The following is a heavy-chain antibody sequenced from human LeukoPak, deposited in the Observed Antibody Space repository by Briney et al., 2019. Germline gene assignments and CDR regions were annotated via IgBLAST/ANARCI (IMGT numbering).Heavy chain of an antibody. CDR2: IYTSGST. D-gene: IGHD5-12*01. CDR1: GGSISSYY. V-gene: IGHV4-4*07. J-gene: IGHJ3*02. Sequence: SETLSLTCTASGGSISSYYRSWIRQPAGKGLEWIGRIYTSGSTNYNPSLTSRVTTSVDTTKHQFSLQLSSVTAAAPAVYDCARDRGPDAFDIWGQGTMVTVSS. CDR3: ARDRGPDAFDI.